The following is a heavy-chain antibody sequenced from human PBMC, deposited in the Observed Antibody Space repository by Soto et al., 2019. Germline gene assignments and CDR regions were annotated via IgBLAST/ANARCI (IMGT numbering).Heavy chain of an antibody. J-gene: IGHJ3*02. CDR2: INPYNGNT. V-gene: IGHV1-18*01. Sequence: QVRLVQSGAELKKPGASVKVSCKASGYTFTSFGISWVRQAPGQGPEWMGWINPYNGNTIYAQMLQGRVTMATDTSTSTAYMELRSLRSDDTAVYYCARDRGYNPDVFDIWCQGTMVTVSS. CDR3: ARDRGYNPDVFDI. D-gene: IGHD1-20*01. CDR1: GYTFTSFG.